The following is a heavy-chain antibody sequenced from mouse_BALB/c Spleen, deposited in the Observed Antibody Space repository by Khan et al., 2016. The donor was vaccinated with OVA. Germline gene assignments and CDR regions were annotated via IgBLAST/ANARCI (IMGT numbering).Heavy chain of an antibody. CDR1: GYTFTDYY. V-gene: IGHV1-77*01. J-gene: IGHJ3*01. D-gene: IGHD1-2*01. CDR3: ARRNYFGYTFAY. Sequence: QVRLQQSGAELARPGASVKLSCKASGYTFTDYYINWVKQRTGPGLEWIGEISPGSGDTYYNEKFKGKATLTADKSSRTAYMQPSSLTSEAPAVYFCARRNYFGYTFAYWGQGTLVTVSA. CDR2: ISPGSGDT.